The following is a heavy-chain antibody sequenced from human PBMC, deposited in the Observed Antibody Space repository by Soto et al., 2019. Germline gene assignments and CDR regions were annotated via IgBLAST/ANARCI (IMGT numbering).Heavy chain of an antibody. D-gene: IGHD2-15*01. V-gene: IGHV1-3*01. CDR3: ARGVAFLDY. J-gene: IGHJ4*02. CDR1: GYTFSSYA. CDR2: IHAGNGNT. Sequence: AASVKVSCKASGYTFSSYAIHWVRQAPGQGLEWMGWIHAGNGNTKYSQSFQGRVTISRDTSATTAYMELNSLRSEHTAVYYCARGVAFLDYWGQGTLVTVSS.